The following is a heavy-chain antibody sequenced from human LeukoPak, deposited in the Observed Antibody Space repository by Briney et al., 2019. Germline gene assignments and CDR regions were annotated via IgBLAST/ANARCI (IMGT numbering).Heavy chain of an antibody. CDR1: GGTFSSYA. D-gene: IGHD3-22*01. CDR2: IIPIFGTA. J-gene: IGHJ4*02. Sequence: GASVKVSCKASGGTFSSYAISWVRQAPGRGLEWMGGIIPIFGTANHAQKFQGRVTITADESTSTAYMELSSLRSEDTAVYYCAREGHYYYDSSGYPGGLKGYFDYWGQGTLVTVSS. CDR3: AREGHYYYDSSGYPGGLKGYFDY. V-gene: IGHV1-69*01.